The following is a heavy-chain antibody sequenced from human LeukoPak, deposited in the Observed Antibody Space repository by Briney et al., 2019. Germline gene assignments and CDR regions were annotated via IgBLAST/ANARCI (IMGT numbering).Heavy chain of an antibody. D-gene: IGHD6-19*01. V-gene: IGHV3-30*18. CDR2: VSYDGSNK. CDR1: GFTLSSHG. CDR3: AKSRSGWHFDY. J-gene: IGHJ4*02. Sequence: WRSLRLSCAASGFTLSSHGMHWVRQAPGKGLEWVAVVSYDGSNKYYADSVKGRFTISRDNSNNTLYVQMNSLRAEDTAVYYCAKSRSGWHFDYWGQGILVTVSS.